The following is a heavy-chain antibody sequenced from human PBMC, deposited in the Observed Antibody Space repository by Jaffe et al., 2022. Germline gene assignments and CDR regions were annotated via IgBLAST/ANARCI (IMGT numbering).Heavy chain of an antibody. CDR3: ARDVRYYYYYYMDV. CDR1: GGSFSGYY. CDR2: INHSGST. Sequence: QVQLQQWGAGLLKPSETLSLTCAVYGGSFSGYYWSWIRQPPGKGLEWIGEINHSGSTNYNPSLKSRVTISVDTSKNQFSLKLSSVTAADTAVYYCARDVRYYYYYYMDVWGKGTTVTVSS. V-gene: IGHV4-34*01. J-gene: IGHJ6*03.